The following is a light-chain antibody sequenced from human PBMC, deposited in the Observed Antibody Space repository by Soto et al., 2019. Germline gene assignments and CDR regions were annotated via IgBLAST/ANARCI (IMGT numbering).Light chain of an antibody. V-gene: IGLV2-23*01. CDR3: CSYAGSSTVV. CDR1: FSDVGSYNL. J-gene: IGLJ2*01. Sequence: QPVLTQPASVSGSPGQSITISCTGTFSDVGSYNLVSWYQQHPGKAPKLMIYEDTKRPSGVSNRFSGSKSGYTASLTISGLQAEDEADYYCCSYAGSSTVVFGGGTKLTVL. CDR2: EDT.